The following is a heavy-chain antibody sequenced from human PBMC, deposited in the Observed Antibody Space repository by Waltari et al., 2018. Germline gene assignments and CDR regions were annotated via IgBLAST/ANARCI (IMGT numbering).Heavy chain of an antibody. CDR1: GFTFDDYA. V-gene: IGHV3-9*01. J-gene: IGHJ1*01. D-gene: IGHD6-19*01. CDR2: ISWNSGSI. CDR3: ANALSWGISSGWYG. Sequence: EVQRVESGGGLVQPGRSLRLSCAASGFTFDDYAMHWVRQAPGKGLEWVSGISWNSGSIGYADSVNGRFTLSRDNAKNSLYLQMNILRAEDTALYYCANALSWGISSGWYGWGQGTLVTVSS.